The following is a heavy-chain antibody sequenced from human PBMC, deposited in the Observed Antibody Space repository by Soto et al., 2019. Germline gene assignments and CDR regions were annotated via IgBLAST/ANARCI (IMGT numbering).Heavy chain of an antibody. CDR2: IYHSGST. CDR1: GGSVSSGGYS. CDR3: ARVPDR. Sequence: SETLSLTCAVSGGSVSSGGYSWSWIRQPPGKGLEWIGYIYHSGSTYYNPSLKSRVAISVDRSKNQFSLKLSSVTAADTAVYYCARVPDRWGQGTLVTVSS. V-gene: IGHV4-30-2*01. J-gene: IGHJ5*02. D-gene: IGHD2-2*01.